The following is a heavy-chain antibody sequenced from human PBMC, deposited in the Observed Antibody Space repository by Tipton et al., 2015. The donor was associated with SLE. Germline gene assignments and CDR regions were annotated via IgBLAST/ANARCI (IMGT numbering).Heavy chain of an antibody. CDR3: ARVALDAFDI. V-gene: IGHV4-61*02. J-gene: IGHJ3*02. CDR2: IYTSGST. Sequence: TLSLTCTVSGGSISSSSYYWGWIRQPAGKGLEWIGRIYTSGSTNYNPSLKSRVTMSVDTSKNQFSLKLSSVTAADTAVYYCARVALDAFDIWGQGTMVTVSS. CDR1: GGSISSSSYY.